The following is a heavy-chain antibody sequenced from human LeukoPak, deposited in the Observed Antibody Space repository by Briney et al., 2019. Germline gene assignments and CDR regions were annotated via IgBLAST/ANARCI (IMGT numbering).Heavy chain of an antibody. CDR2: IYTSGST. CDR1: GGSISSGSYY. Sequence: SQTLSLTCTVSGGSISSGSYYWSWIRRPAGKGLEWIVRIYTSGSTNYNPSLKSRVTISVDTSKNQFSLKLSSVTAADTAVYYCAREVTMVRGVIVNYFDYWGQGTLVTVSS. J-gene: IGHJ4*02. CDR3: AREVTMVRGVIVNYFDY. D-gene: IGHD3-10*01. V-gene: IGHV4-61*02.